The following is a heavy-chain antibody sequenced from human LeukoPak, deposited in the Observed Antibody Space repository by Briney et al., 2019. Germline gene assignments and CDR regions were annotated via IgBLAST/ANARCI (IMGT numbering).Heavy chain of an antibody. CDR1: GFIFNNEW. CDR3: SRSLDY. J-gene: IGHJ4*02. V-gene: IGHV3-7*03. CDR2: IRADGTEK. Sequence: PGGSLRLSCAASGFIFNNEWMDWVRQAPGKGLEWVANIRADGTEKYYVDSVKGRFTISRDNAKNSLYLQLNSLRVEDTAVYYCSRSLDYWGKGTLVTVSS.